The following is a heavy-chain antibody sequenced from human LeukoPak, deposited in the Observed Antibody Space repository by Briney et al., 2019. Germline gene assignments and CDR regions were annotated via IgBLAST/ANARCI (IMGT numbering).Heavy chain of an antibody. J-gene: IGHJ4*02. Sequence: ASVKVSCKASGYTFTGYYMHWVRQAPGQGLEWMGWINPNSGGTNYAQKFQGRVTMTRDTSISTAYMELSRLRSDDTAVYYCARDPGGAMVRVNFDYWGQGTLVTVSS. CDR2: INPNSGGT. D-gene: IGHD3-10*01. CDR3: ARDPGGAMVRVNFDY. CDR1: GYTFTGYY. V-gene: IGHV1-2*02.